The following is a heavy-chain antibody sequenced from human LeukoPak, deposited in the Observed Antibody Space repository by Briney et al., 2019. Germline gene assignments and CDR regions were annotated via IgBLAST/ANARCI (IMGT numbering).Heavy chain of an antibody. V-gene: IGHV1-18*01. D-gene: IGHD5-18*01. CDR1: GYTLTTYD. CDR3: ARVPRGYSYGPYYFDY. J-gene: IGHJ4*02. CDR2: ISAYNGNT. Sequence: GASVKVSCKTSGYTLTTYDISWVRQAPGQGLEWMGWISAYNGNTNYAQKLQGRVTMTTDTSTSTAYMELRSLRSDDTAVYYCARVPRGYSYGPYYFDYWGQGTLVTVSS.